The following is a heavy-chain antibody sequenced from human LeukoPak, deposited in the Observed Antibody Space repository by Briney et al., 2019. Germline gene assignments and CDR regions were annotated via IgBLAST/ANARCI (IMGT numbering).Heavy chain of an antibody. D-gene: IGHD6-19*01. CDR2: IYYSGST. J-gene: IGHJ5*02. V-gene: IGHV4-59*08. Sequence: PSETLSLTCTVSGGSISSYYWSWIRQPPGKGLEWIGYIYYSGSTNYNPSLKSRVTISVDTSKNQSSLKLSSVTAADTAVYYCARLEGAGWFDPWGQGTLVTVSS. CDR3: ARLEGAGWFDP. CDR1: GGSISSYY.